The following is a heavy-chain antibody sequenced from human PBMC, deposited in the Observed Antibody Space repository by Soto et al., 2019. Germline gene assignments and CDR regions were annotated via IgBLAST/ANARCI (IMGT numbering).Heavy chain of an antibody. CDR2: MNPNSGNT. Sequence: ASVKVSCKASGYTFTSYDINWVRQATGQGLEWMGWMNPNSGNTGYAQKFQGRVTMTRNTSISTAYMELSSLRSEDTAVYYCARGHGDLGELSFFLGATSYYFDYWGQGTLVTVSS. CDR3: ARGHGDLGELSFFLGATSYYFDY. V-gene: IGHV1-8*01. D-gene: IGHD3-16*02. CDR1: GYTFTSYD. J-gene: IGHJ4*02.